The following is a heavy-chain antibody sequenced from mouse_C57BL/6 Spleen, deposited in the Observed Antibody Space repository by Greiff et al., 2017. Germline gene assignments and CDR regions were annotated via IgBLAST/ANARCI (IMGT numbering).Heavy chain of an antibody. Sequence: VQLQESGAELVKPGASVKMSCKASGYTFTSYWITWVKQRPGQGLEWIGDIYPGSGSTNYNEKFKSKATLTVDTSSSTAYMQLSSLTSEDSAVYYCARRDGNYAYFGYWGQGTTLTVSS. CDR1: GYTFTSYW. CDR3: ARRDGNYAYFGY. V-gene: IGHV1-55*01. J-gene: IGHJ2*01. CDR2: IYPGSGST. D-gene: IGHD2-1*01.